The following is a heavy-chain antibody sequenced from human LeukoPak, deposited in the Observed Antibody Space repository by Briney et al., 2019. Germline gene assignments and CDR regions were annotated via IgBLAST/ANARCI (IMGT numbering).Heavy chain of an antibody. J-gene: IGHJ4*02. CDR2: ISSSSSYI. CDR3: AKDPATGDTNPGFDY. Sequence: GGSLRLSCAASGFTFSGYSMNWVRQAPGKGLEWVLSISSSSSYIYYADSVKGRFTISRDNAKNSLYLQMNSLRAEDTAVYYCAKDPATGDTNPGFDYWGQGTLVTVSS. V-gene: IGHV3-21*01. D-gene: IGHD7-27*01. CDR1: GFTFSGYS.